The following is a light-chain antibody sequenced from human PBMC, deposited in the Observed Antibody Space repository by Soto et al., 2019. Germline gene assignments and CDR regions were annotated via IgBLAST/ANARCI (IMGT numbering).Light chain of an antibody. CDR2: STN. CDR1: SGSVSTSYY. CDR3: VLYMGSGISV. Sequence: QTVVTQEPSFSVSPGGTVTLTCGLSSGSVSTSYYPSWYQQTPGQAPRTLIYSTNTRSSGVPDRFSGSILGNKAALTITGAQADDESDYYCVLYMGSGISVFSRGTKVTVL. V-gene: IGLV8-61*01. J-gene: IGLJ3*02.